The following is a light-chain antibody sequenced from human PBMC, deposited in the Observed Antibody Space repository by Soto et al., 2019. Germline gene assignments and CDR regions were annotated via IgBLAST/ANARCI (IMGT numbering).Light chain of an antibody. CDR1: SSDVGSYNL. J-gene: IGLJ2*01. Sequence: QSALTQPASVSGSPGQSITISRTGTSSDVGSYNLVSWYQQHPGKAPKLMIYEGSKRPSGVSNRFSGSKSGNTASLTISGLQAEYEADYYCCSYAGSSTLVVGGGTKLTVL. V-gene: IGLV2-23*01. CDR2: EGS. CDR3: CSYAGSSTLV.